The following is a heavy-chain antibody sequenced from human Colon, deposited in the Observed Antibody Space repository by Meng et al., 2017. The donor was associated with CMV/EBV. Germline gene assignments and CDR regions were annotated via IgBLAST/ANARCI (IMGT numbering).Heavy chain of an antibody. V-gene: IGHV3-74*01. Sequence: GESLKISCAASGFTFSSYWMHWVRQAPGKGLVWVSRINSDGSSTSYADSVKGRFTISRDNAKNTLYLQMNSLRAEDTAVYYCARDREVVPAEGFDIWGQGTMVTVSS. CDR1: GFTFSSYW. D-gene: IGHD2-2*01. J-gene: IGHJ3*02. CDR2: INSDGSST. CDR3: ARDREVVPAEGFDI.